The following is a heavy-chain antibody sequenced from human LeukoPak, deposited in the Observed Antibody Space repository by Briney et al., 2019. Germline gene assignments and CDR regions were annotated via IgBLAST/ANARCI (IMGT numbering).Heavy chain of an antibody. Sequence: GGSLRLSCAASGFTFSTYALHWVRQAPGKGLEWVSVICGSGGSTNYADSVKGRFTISRDNSKNTLYLQMNSLRAEDTAVYFCTRRGVTRFYDYWGQGTLVTVSS. CDR1: GFTFSTYA. V-gene: IGHV3-23*01. CDR3: TRRGVTRFYDY. D-gene: IGHD3-10*01. J-gene: IGHJ4*02. CDR2: ICGSGGST.